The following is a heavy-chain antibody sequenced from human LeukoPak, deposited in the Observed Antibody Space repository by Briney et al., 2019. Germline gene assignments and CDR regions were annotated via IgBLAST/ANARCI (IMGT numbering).Heavy chain of an antibody. D-gene: IGHD3-3*01. CDR2: MNPNSGNT. CDR3: ARGPFYDFWSAYSPIPSSYYYYYMDV. V-gene: IGHV1-8*03. J-gene: IGHJ6*03. CDR1: GYTFTSYD. Sequence: ASVKVSCKASGYTFTSYDINWVRQATGQGLEWMGWMNPNSGNTGYAQKFQGRVTITRNSSISTAYMELSSLRSEDTAVYYCARGPFYDFWSAYSPIPSSYYYYYMDVWGKGTTVTVSS.